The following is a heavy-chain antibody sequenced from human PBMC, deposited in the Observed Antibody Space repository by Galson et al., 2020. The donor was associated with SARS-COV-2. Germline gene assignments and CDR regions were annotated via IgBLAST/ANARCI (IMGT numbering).Heavy chain of an antibody. Sequence: GGSLRLSCAASGFTFDDYAMHWVRQAPGKGLEWVSGINWNSVTMRYADSVKGRFTISRDNAKNSLFLQMNSLRTEDTALYFCAKDARSGIGSGISCYESAFEIWGQGTLVTVSS. CDR3: AKDARSGIGSGISCYESAFEI. J-gene: IGHJ3*02. D-gene: IGHD2-2*01. CDR1: GFTFDDYA. V-gene: IGHV3-9*01. CDR2: INWNSVTM.